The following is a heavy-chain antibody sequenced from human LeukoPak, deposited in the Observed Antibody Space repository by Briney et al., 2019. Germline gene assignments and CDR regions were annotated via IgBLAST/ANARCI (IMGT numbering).Heavy chain of an antibody. CDR1: GFTFSGYE. Sequence: GGSLRLSCTVSGFTFSGYEMNWVRRAPGKGLEWVSYISSSGGTIFYADSVKGRFTISRDNAKNSLYLQMDSLRAEDTAVYYCARRGIQLWPHDDYWGQGTLVTVSS. CDR2: ISSSGGTI. D-gene: IGHD5-18*01. J-gene: IGHJ4*02. V-gene: IGHV3-48*03. CDR3: ARRGIQLWPHDDY.